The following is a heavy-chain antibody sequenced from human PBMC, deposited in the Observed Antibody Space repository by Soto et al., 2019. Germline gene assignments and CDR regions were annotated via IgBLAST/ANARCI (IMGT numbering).Heavy chain of an antibody. CDR1: GFSFTTYG. D-gene: IGHD1-1*01. J-gene: IGHJ3*02. V-gene: IGHV3-33*01. Sequence: QVQLVESGGGWVQPGRSLRLSCAATGFSFTTYGMHWVRQAPGKGLEWVAVIGDDGNNKYYADSVEGRFTISRDNSKNTVYLQMKSLRVDEPAVYYCARGGVTGIVGIFGSPLDIWGQGTVVTVSS. CDR3: ARGGVTGIVGIFGSPLDI. CDR2: IGDDGNNK.